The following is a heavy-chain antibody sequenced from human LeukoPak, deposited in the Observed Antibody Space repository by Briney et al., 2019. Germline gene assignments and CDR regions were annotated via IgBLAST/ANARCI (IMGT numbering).Heavy chain of an antibody. CDR2: IYTCGST. Sequence: SETLSLTCTVSGGSISSYYWSWIRQPAGKGLEWIGRIYTCGSTNYNPSLKSRVTMSVDTSKNQFSLKLSSVTAADTAVYYCARDPRIAAAGNWFDPWGQGTLVTVSS. V-gene: IGHV4-4*07. D-gene: IGHD6-13*01. CDR1: GGSISSYY. J-gene: IGHJ5*02. CDR3: ARDPRIAAAGNWFDP.